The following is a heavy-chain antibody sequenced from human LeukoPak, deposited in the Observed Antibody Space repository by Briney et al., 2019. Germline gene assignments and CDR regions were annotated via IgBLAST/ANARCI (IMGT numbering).Heavy chain of an antibody. CDR1: GFNFASNW. V-gene: IGHV3-74*01. J-gene: IGHJ4*02. D-gene: IGHD6-19*01. CDR2: INSGGSGT. CDR3: AREEMYSSGWQTFDY. Sequence: GGSLRLSCAASGFNFASNWMHWVRQTPGKGLMWVSRINSGGSGTSYADSVKGRFTISRDNAKNSLYLQMNSLRAEDTAVYYCAREEMYSSGWQTFDYWGQGTLVTVSS.